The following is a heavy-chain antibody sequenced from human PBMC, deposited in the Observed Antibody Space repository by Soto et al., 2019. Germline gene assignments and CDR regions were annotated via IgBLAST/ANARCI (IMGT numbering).Heavy chain of an antibody. CDR3: ARDCTGGSCFCIY. CDR2: INTYNGNS. D-gene: IGHD2-15*01. V-gene: IGHV1-18*01. Sequence: QVQLVQSAAEVKKPGASVKVSCKASGYTLTNYAISWVRQAPGQGPEWMGWINTYNGNSNYAQKFQGRVTMTPDTSTTTAYMELRSLTSDDTAVYYCARDCTGGSCFCIYWGQGTLVTVSS. CDR1: GYTLTNYA. J-gene: IGHJ4*02.